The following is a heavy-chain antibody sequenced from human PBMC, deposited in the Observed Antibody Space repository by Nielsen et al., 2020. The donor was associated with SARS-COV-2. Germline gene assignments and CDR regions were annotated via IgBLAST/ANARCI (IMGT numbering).Heavy chain of an antibody. Sequence: LSLTCAASGFTFSSYAMSWVRQAPGKGLEWVSAISGSGGSTYYADSVKGRFTISRDNSKNTLYLQMNSLRAEDTAVYYCAKDGTRGDYSYFDYWGQGTLVTVSS. CDR2: ISGSGGST. CDR3: AKDGTRGDYSYFDY. D-gene: IGHD4-17*01. J-gene: IGHJ4*02. V-gene: IGHV3-23*01. CDR1: GFTFSSYA.